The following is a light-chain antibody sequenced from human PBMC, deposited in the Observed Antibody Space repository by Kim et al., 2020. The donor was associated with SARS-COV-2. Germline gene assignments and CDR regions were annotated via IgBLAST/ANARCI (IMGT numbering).Light chain of an antibody. V-gene: IGLV3-21*04. CDR3: QVWDSSSDHAV. CDR1: NIGSKS. CDR2: YDS. J-gene: IGLJ2*01. Sequence: APGKTARLTCGGNNIGSKSVHWYQQKPGRAPVLVIYYDSDRPSGIPERFSGSNSGNTATLTISRVEAGDEADYYCQVWDSSSDHAVFGGGTKLTVL.